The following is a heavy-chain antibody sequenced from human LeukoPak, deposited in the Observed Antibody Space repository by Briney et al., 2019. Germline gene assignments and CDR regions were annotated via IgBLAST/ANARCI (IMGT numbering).Heavy chain of an antibody. D-gene: IGHD3-10*01. J-gene: IGHJ5*02. CDR2: ICYSGST. CDR1: GGSISSYY. CDR3: ARADYYGSGPGYNWFDP. V-gene: IGHV4-59*12. Sequence: SETLSLTCTVSGGSISSYYWSWIRQPPGKGLEWIGYICYSGSTNYNPSLKSRVTISVDTSKNQFSLKLSSVTAADTAVYYCARADYYGSGPGYNWFDPWGQGTLVTVSS.